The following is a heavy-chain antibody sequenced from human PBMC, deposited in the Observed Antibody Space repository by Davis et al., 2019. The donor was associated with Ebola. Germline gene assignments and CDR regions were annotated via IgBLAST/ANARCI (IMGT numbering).Heavy chain of an antibody. CDR1: GGSISSYY. Sequence: SETLSLTCTVSGGSISSYYWSWIRQHPGKGLEWIGYIYYSGSTYYNPSLKSRVTISADKSKNQFSLKLSSVTAADTAVYYCARECSDGVHWWFDPWGQGTLVTVSS. CDR3: ARECSDGVHWWFDP. V-gene: IGHV4-59*12. D-gene: IGHD2-15*01. J-gene: IGHJ5*02. CDR2: IYYSGST.